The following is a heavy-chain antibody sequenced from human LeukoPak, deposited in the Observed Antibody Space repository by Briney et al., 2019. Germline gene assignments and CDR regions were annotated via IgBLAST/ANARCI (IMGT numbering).Heavy chain of an antibody. J-gene: IGHJ5*02. V-gene: IGHV1-69*13. CDR2: IIPIFGTA. CDR1: GGTFSSCA. D-gene: IGHD3-10*01. Sequence: ASVKVSCKASGGTFSSCAISWVRQAPGQGLEWMGGIIPIFGTANYAQKFQGGVTITADESTSTAYMELSSLRSEDTAVYYCARDLSPLLWFGELTPWGQGTLVTVSS. CDR3: ARDLSPLLWFGELTP.